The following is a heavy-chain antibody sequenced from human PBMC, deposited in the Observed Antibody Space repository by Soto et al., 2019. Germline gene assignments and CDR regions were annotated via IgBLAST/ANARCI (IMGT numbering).Heavy chain of an antibody. CDR2: IYYSGRT. D-gene: IGHD3-22*01. CDR1: GGSISSGGYY. J-gene: IGHJ3*02. Sequence: QVQLQESGPGLVKPSQTLSLTCTVSGGSISSGGYYWSWIRQHPGKGLEWIGYIYYSGRTYYNPSLKSRVNISVDTSKNQFSLKLSSVTAADTAVYYCARDFYDSSGLVLNDAFDIWGQGTMVTVSS. CDR3: ARDFYDSSGLVLNDAFDI. V-gene: IGHV4-31*03.